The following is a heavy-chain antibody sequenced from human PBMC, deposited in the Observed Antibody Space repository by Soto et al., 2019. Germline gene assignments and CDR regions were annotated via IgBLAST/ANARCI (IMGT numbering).Heavy chain of an antibody. D-gene: IGHD1-26*01. Sequence: QVQLQESGPGLVKPSQTLSLACSVSGGSISSGDYYWSWIRQPPGKGLEWIGYINNNGGTHFNPSLKSRVTISGDASKNQFSLRLNSVTAADTAVYYCARDRVGWDLNHYYYYGRDVWGQGTTVTVSS. V-gene: IGHV4-30-4*01. J-gene: IGHJ6*02. CDR1: GGSISSGDYY. CDR3: ARDRVGWDLNHYYYYGRDV. CDR2: INNNGGT.